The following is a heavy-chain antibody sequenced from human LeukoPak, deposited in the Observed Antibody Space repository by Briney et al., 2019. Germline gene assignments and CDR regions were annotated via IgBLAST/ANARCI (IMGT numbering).Heavy chain of an antibody. V-gene: IGHV4-34*01. Sequence: GSLRLSCAASGFTFSSYAMSWVRQPPGKGLEWIGEINHSGSTNYNPSLKSRVTISVDTSKNQFSLKLSSVTAADTAVYYCASGAAAGTIDYWGQGTLVTVSS. CDR2: INHSGST. D-gene: IGHD6-13*01. CDR3: ASGAAAGTIDY. J-gene: IGHJ4*02. CDR1: GFTFSSYA.